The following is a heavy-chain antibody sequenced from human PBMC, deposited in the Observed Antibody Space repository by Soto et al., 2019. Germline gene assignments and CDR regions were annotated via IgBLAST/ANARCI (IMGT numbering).Heavy chain of an antibody. D-gene: IGHD6-13*01. J-gene: IGHJ6*02. Sequence: ASVKVSCKASGYAFASYGISWVRQAPGQGLEWMGWISAYNGNTNYAQKLQGRVTMTTDTSTSTAYMELRSLRSDGTAVYYCARDKDSSSWQTYCYYYYGMDVWGQGTTVTVSS. CDR1: GYAFASYG. CDR2: ISAYNGNT. CDR3: ARDKDSSSWQTYCYYYYGMDV. V-gene: IGHV1-18*01.